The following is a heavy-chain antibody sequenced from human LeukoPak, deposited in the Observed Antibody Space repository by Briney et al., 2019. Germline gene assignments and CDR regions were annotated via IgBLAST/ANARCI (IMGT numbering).Heavy chain of an antibody. Sequence: GGSLRLSCAASGFTFSSYSMNWVRQAPGKGLEWVSSISSSSSYIYYADSVKGRFTISRDNAKNSLYPQMNSLRAEDTAVYYCARDPDIGIMDVWGKGTTVTVSS. V-gene: IGHV3-21*01. CDR2: ISSSSSYI. D-gene: IGHD5-12*01. J-gene: IGHJ6*03. CDR3: ARDPDIGIMDV. CDR1: GFTFSSYS.